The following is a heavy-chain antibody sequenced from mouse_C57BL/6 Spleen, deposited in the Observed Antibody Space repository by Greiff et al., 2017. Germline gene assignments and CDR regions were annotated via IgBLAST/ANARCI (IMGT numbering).Heavy chain of an antibody. V-gene: IGHV10-1*01. Sequence: EVQGVESGGGLVQPKGSLKLSCAASGFSFNTYAMNWVRQAPGKGLEWVARIRSKSNNYATYYADSVKDRFTISRDDSESMLYLQMNNLKTEDTAMYYCVRSGSHSFLMDYWGQGTSVTVSS. CDR3: VRSGSHSFLMDY. J-gene: IGHJ4*01. CDR2: IRSKSNNYAT. CDR1: GFSFNTYA. D-gene: IGHD1-3*01.